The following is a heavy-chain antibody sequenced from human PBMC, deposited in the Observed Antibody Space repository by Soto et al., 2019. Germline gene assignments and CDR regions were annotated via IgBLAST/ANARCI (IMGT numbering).Heavy chain of an antibody. D-gene: IGHD6-6*01. V-gene: IGHV4-39*01. CDR1: GGSISSRSYY. CDR3: ARVISSSSSLGLPYYYYGMDV. Sequence: PSETLSLTCTVSGGSISSRSYYWAWIRQPPGKGLEWIGSIYYSGNTYYSPSLNSRVTMSVDTSRSQFSLKLSSVTAADTALYYCARVISSSSSLGLPYYYYGMDVWGQGTTVTVSS. CDR2: IYYSGNT. J-gene: IGHJ6*02.